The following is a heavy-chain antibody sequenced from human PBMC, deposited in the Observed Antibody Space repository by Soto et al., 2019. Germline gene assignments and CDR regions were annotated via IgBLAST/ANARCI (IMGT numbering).Heavy chain of an antibody. D-gene: IGHD3-16*01. CDR2: ISGYYSNT. CDR1: GYTFTDYG. V-gene: IGHV1-18*01. CDR3: ARLRMRAMDV. J-gene: IGHJ6*02. Sequence: GASVKVSCKASGYTFTDYGISCVRQAPGQGLEWMGWISGYYSNTNYAQKLQGRVTMTTDTSTSTAYMELRSLRSDDTAVYYCARLRMRAMDVWGQGTTVTVSS.